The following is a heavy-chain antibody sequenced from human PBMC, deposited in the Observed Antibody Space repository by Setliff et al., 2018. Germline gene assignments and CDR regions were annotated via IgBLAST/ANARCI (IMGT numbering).Heavy chain of an antibody. CDR3: AREVNDNFWSGYLYYYGMDV. J-gene: IGHJ6*02. CDR1: GFTFSSYW. Sequence: GGSLRLSCAASGFTFSSYWMHWVRQAPGKGLVWVSRINSDGSSTSYADSVKGRFTISGDNAKNTLYLQMNSLRAEDTAVYYCAREVNDNFWSGYLYYYGMDVWGQGTTVTVSS. CDR2: INSDGSST. D-gene: IGHD3-3*01. V-gene: IGHV3-74*01.